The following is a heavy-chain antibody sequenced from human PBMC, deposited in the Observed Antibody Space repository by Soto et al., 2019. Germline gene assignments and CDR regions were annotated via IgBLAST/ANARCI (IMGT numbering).Heavy chain of an antibody. J-gene: IGHJ5*02. CDR2: INPSGGST. D-gene: IGHD2-15*01. CDR1: GYTFTSYY. Sequence: GASVKVSCKASGYTFTSYYMHWVRQAPGQGLEWMGIINPSGGSTSYAQKFQGRVTMTRDTSTSTAYMELSSLRSEDTAVYYCARTRGMVVAANNWFDPWGQGTLVTVSS. V-gene: IGHV1-46*01. CDR3: ARTRGMVVAANNWFDP.